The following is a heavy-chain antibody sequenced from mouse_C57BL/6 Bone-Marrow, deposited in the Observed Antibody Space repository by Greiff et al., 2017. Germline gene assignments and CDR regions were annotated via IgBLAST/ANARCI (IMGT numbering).Heavy chain of an antibody. CDR1: GYTFTSYW. CDR2: IYPSDSET. D-gene: IGHD2-2*01. J-gene: IGHJ4*01. CDR3: ARGGYERAMDY. Sequence: QLQQPGAELVRPGSSVKLSCKASGYTFTSYWMDWVKQRPGQGLEWIGNIYPSDSETHYNQKFKDKATLTVDKSSSTAYMQLSSLTSEDSAVYYCARGGYERAMDYWGQGTSVTVSS. V-gene: IGHV1-61*01.